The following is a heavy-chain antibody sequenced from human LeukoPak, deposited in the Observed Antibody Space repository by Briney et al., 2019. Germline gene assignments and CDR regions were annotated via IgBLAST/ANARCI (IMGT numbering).Heavy chain of an antibody. CDR1: GGSISSTNW. Sequence: SETLSLTCGVSGGSISSTNWWTWVRQPPGEGLEWIGEVHLSGRTNYNPSLESRVTMSVDMSENHISLKLTCVTAADTAVYYCAREGGPYRPLDYSGQGTLVTVSS. CDR3: AREGGPYRPLDY. J-gene: IGHJ4*02. CDR2: VHLSGRT. V-gene: IGHV4-4*02.